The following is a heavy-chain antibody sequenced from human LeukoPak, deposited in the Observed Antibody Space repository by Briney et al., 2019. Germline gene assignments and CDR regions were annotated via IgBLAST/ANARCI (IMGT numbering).Heavy chain of an antibody. CDR2: ISGSGGST. D-gene: IGHD5-12*01. J-gene: IGHJ4*02. CDR1: GFTFSSYA. V-gene: IGHV3-23*01. CDR3: AKRYSGYDFIDY. Sequence: GGSLRLSCAASGFTFSSYAMSWVRQAPGKGLEWVSAISGSGGSTYYADSVKGRFTISRDNSKNTLYLQMNSLRAEDTTVYYCAKRYSGYDFIDYWGQGTLVTVSS.